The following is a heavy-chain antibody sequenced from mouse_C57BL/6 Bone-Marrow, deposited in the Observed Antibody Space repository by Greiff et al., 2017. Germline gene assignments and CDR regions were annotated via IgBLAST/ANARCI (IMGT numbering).Heavy chain of an antibody. Sequence: VQLQQPGAELVMPGASVKLSCKASGYTFTSYWMHWVKQRPGQGLEWIGEIDPSDSYTNYNQKFKGKATLTVDKSSSTAYMQLSSLTSEDSAVYYCARDYDGYMDYWCRGNSVTVSS. CDR3: ARDYDGYMDY. V-gene: IGHV1-69*01. CDR1: GYTFTSYW. D-gene: IGHD2-3*01. J-gene: IGHJ4*01. CDR2: IDPSDSYT.